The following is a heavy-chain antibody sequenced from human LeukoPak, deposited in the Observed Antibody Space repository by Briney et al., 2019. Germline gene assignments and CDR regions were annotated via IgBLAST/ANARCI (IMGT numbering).Heavy chain of an antibody. CDR3: ARVRIVGAPDY. D-gene: IGHD1-26*01. Sequence: VASVKVSCKASGYTFTSYDINWVRQATGQGLEWMGWISAYNGNTNYAQKLQGRVTMTTDTSTSTAYMELRSLRSDDTAVYYCARVRIVGAPDYWGQGTLVTVSS. V-gene: IGHV1-18*01. CDR1: GYTFTSYD. CDR2: ISAYNGNT. J-gene: IGHJ4*02.